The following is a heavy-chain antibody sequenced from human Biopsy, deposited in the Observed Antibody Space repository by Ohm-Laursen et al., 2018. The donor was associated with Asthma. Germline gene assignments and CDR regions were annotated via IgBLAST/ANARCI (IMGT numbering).Heavy chain of an antibody. CDR1: GYIFTSYW. D-gene: IGHD3-10*01. J-gene: IGHJ4*02. CDR3: ARLAYGSGSFFDF. CDR2: IFPGDSDT. V-gene: IGHV5-51*01. Sequence: ESLRISCKVSGYIFTSYWIGWVRQMPGKGLEWMGIIFPGDSDTIYSPSFQGQVTISADNSISTAYLQWSSLKASDTAIYYCARLAYGSGSFFDFWGQGTLVTVAS.